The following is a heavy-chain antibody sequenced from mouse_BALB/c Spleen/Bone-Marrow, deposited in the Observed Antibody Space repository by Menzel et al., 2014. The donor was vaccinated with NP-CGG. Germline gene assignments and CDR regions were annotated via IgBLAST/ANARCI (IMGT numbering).Heavy chain of an antibody. V-gene: IGHV1-26*01. D-gene: IGHD1-1*01. CDR1: GYSFTGYA. CDR3: ARGGYYEALSY. J-gene: IGHJ2*01. Sequence: EAQLQESGPELVKPGASMKISCKASGYSFTGYAINWVKQSHGKTLEWIGLINPHNVGTSYNQKFKGKATLTVDKSSSTAYMELLSLTSEDSAVYYCARGGYYEALSYWGQGTTLTVSS. CDR2: INPHNVGT.